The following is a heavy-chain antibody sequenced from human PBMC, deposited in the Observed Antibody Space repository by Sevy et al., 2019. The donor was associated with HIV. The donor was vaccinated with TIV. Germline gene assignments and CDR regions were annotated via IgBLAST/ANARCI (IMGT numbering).Heavy chain of an antibody. Sequence: ASVKVSCKTSGYTFSIYGISWVRQAPGQGLEWMGWISAYNGNTEYGQNLQGRVTMTKDTSTGTAYMELRSLRSDDTGFYYCARDKDYYGARSPYYFDYWGQGTQVTVSS. V-gene: IGHV1-18*01. CDR2: ISAYNGNT. J-gene: IGHJ4*02. CDR1: GYTFSIYG. CDR3: ARDKDYYGARSPYYFDY. D-gene: IGHD3-10*01.